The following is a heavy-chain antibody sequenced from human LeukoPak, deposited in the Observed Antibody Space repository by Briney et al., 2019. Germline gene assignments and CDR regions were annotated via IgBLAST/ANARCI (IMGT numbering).Heavy chain of an antibody. CDR3: AKTSLSDASGHYYYMDV. Sequence: PGGSLRLSCAASGFTFSSYAMSWVRQAPGKGLEWVSAISGSGGSTYYADSVKGRFTISRGNSQNTVSLQVNNLRTEDTALYYCAKTSLSDASGHYYYMDVWGKGTTVTVSS. CDR2: ISGSGGST. D-gene: IGHD3-3*01. J-gene: IGHJ6*03. CDR1: GFTFSSYA. V-gene: IGHV3-23*01.